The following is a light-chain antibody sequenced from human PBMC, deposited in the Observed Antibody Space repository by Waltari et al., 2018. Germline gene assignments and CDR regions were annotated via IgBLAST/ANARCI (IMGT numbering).Light chain of an antibody. J-gene: IGLJ3*02. CDR1: ISNLGTNY. V-gene: IGLV1-47*01. Sequence: QSVLTQPPSASGTPGQRITISCSGSISNLGTNYVYWYQQFPGTAPKLLIQRNNLRPSGVPDRFSGSKSGTSASRAISGLRSEDEADYYCASWDDSLSVGVFGGGTKLTVL. CDR2: RNN. CDR3: ASWDDSLSVGV.